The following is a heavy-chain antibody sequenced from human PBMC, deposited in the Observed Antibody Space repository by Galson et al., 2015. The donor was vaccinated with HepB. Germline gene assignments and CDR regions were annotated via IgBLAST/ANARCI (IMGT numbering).Heavy chain of an antibody. CDR2: ISGRGVGT. J-gene: IGHJ5*02. CDR3: ATSDYDNFGPLGWFDP. CDR1: GFTFINYA. V-gene: IGHV3-23*01. Sequence: SLRLSCAASGFTFINYAMSWVRQAPGKGLEWVSSISGRGVGTTYYADSVKGRFTISRDNSKNTLYLQMNSLRVGDTAVYYCATSDYDNFGPLGWFDPWGQGTQVTVAS. D-gene: IGHD4-11*01.